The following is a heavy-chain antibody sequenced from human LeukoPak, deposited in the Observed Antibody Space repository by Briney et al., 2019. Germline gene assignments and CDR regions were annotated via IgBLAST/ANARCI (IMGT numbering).Heavy chain of an antibody. CDR1: GFTFSDYY. CDR3: ARDQVSVAGTGIDY. D-gene: IGHD6-13*01. J-gene: IGHJ4*02. V-gene: IGHV3-11*04. CDR2: IISSGNSI. Sequence: GGSLRLSCAASGFTFSDYYMSWIRQAPGKGLEWVSYIISSGNSISYADSVKGRFTISRDNDNNSLYLQMNSLRAEDTAVYYCARDQVSVAGTGIDYWGQGTLVTVSS.